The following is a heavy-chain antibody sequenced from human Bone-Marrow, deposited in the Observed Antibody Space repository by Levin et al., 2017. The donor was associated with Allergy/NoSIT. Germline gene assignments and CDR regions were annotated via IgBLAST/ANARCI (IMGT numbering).Heavy chain of an antibody. J-gene: IGHJ6*02. CDR1: GFTFRDYG. Sequence: PGGSLRLSCAAPGFTFRDYGVSWVRQAPGKGLEWVGFISSKTYGATSEYAASVQGRFTISRDDSKSIAHLQLNSLKTEDTVVYYCTREERTSVFGPGHGMDVWGQGTTVTVSS. CDR3: TREERTSVFGPGHGMDV. D-gene: IGHD3-3*01. CDR2: ISSKTYGATS. V-gene: IGHV3-49*04.